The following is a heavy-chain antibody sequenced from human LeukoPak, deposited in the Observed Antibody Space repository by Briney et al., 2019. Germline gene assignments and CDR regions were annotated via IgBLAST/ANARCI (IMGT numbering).Heavy chain of an antibody. CDR2: ISSSSRYI. V-gene: IGHV3-21*01. CDR3: ARVPYYYDSSGYGSIDY. Sequence: GGSLRLSCAASGFTFSGYSMNWVRQPPGKGLEWVSAISSSSRYIYYADSVKGRFTISRDNAKNRLNLQMNILRAEDTAVYYCARVPYYYDSSGYGSIDYWGQGTLVTVSS. J-gene: IGHJ4*02. D-gene: IGHD3-22*01. CDR1: GFTFSGYS.